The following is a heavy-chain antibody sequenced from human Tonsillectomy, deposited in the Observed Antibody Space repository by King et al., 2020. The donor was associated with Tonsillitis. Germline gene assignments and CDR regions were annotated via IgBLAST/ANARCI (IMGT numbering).Heavy chain of an antibody. Sequence: VQLVESGGGLVQPGRSLRLSCAASGFTFDDHAMHWVRQAPGKGLEWVSGISWNSGSIGYADSVKGRFTISRDNAKNSLYLQMNSLRAEDTALYYCAKVIFGGGGIWGRDAFDIWGQGTMVTVSS. CDR3: AKVIFGGGGIWGRDAFDI. V-gene: IGHV3-9*01. J-gene: IGHJ3*02. CDR1: GFTFDDHA. CDR2: ISWNSGSI. D-gene: IGHD3-16*01.